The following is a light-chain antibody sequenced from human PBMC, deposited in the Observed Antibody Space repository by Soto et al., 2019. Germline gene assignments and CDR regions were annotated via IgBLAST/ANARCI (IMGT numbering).Light chain of an antibody. CDR3: QQYGSSIT. CDR1: HSVSSN. CDR2: GTS. Sequence: EIVMTQSPATLSVSPGEVATLSFRASHSVSSNLAWYQQKRGQAPRLLIYGTSSRATGIPARFSGSGSGTDFTLTINRLEPEDFAVYYCQQYGSSITFGQGTRLEIK. V-gene: IGKV3-15*01. J-gene: IGKJ5*01.